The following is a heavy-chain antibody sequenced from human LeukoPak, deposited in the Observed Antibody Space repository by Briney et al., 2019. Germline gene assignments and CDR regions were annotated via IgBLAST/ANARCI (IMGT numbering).Heavy chain of an antibody. V-gene: IGHV3-11*06. CDR2: ISSSSSYT. D-gene: IGHD2-15*01. J-gene: IGHJ5*02. Sequence: GGSLRLSCAASGFTFSDYYMSWIRQAPGKGLEWVSYISSSSSYTNYADSVKGRFTISRDNAKNSLYLQMNSLRAEDTAVYYCALSRVVVAAEAVKNWFDPWGQGTLVTVSS. CDR3: ALSRVVVAAEAVKNWFDP. CDR1: GFTFSDYY.